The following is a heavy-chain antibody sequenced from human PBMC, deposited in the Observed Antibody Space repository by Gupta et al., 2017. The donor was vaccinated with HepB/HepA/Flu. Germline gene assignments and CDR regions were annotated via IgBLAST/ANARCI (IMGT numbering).Heavy chain of an antibody. CDR3: AKETRDGAGSKGAFDY. J-gene: IGHJ4*02. CDR1: GFTFDDYA. D-gene: IGHD3-10*01. CDR2: ISWNSGSI. V-gene: IGHV3-9*01. Sequence: EAQLVESGGGLVIPGRSLRLSCAASGFTFDDYALHWVRKVPGKGLEWVSGISWNSGSIGYADSVKGRFTISRDNAKNSLYLQMNSLRAEDTALYYCAKETRDGAGSKGAFDYWGQGTHVTVSS.